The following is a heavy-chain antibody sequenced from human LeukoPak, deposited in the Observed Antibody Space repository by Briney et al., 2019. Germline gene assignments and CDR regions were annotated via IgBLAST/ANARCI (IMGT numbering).Heavy chain of an antibody. CDR3: ARETSMVRGVIVFDY. CDR1: GFTFSSYW. V-gene: IGHV3-7*01. CDR2: IKQDGSEK. J-gene: IGHJ4*02. D-gene: IGHD3-10*01. Sequence: GGSLRLSCAASGFTFSSYWMSWVRQAPGKGLEWVANIKQDGSEKYYVDSVKGRFTISRDNAKNSLYLQMNSLRAEDTAVYYCARETSMVRGVIVFDYWGQGTLVTVSS.